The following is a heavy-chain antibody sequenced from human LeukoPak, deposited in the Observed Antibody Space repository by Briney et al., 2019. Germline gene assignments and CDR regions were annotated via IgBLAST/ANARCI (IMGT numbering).Heavy chain of an antibody. D-gene: IGHD3-10*01. CDR1: GFTFSNYP. Sequence: GGSLRLSCAASGFTFSNYPIHWVRQAPGKGLEWVALISYDGSNKYYADSVKGRFTISRDNSKNMLYLRMNSLRAEDTAVYYCARDADGVVDYWGQGALVPVSS. CDR2: ISYDGSNK. V-gene: IGHV3-30-3*01. J-gene: IGHJ4*02. CDR3: ARDADGVVDY.